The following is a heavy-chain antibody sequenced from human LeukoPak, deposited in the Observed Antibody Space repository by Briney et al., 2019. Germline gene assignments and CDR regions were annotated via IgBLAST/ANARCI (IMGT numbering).Heavy chain of an antibody. CDR2: ISYDGSNK. J-gene: IGHJ4*02. V-gene: IGHV3-30-3*01. Sequence: GGSLRLSCAASGFTFSSYAMHWVRQAPGKGLEWVAVISYDGSNKYYADSVKGRFTISRDNSKNTLYLQMNSLRAEDTAVYYCASSSPYYDFWSGSPGFDYWGQGTLVTVSS. CDR1: GFTFSSYA. CDR3: ASSSPYYDFWSGSPGFDY. D-gene: IGHD3-3*01.